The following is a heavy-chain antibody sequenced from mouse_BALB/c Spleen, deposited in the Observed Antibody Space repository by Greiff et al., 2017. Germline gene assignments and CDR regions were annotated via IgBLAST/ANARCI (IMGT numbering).Heavy chain of an antibody. CDR2: ISSGGSYT. CDR1: GFTFSSYA. V-gene: IGHV5-9-3*01. J-gene: IGHJ3*01. D-gene: IGHD2-4*01. Sequence: EVQRVESGGGLVKPGGSLKLSCAASGFTFSSYAMSWVRQTPEKRLEWVATISSGGSYTYYPDSVKGRFTISRDNAKNTLYLQMSSLRSEDTAMYYCASPYYDYDGGFAYWGQGTLVTVSA. CDR3: ASPYYDYDGGFAY.